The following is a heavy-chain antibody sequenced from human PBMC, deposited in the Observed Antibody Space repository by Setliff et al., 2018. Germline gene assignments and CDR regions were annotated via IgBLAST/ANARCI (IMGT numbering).Heavy chain of an antibody. J-gene: IGHJ4*02. Sequence: ASVKVSCKASGYSFNSYYMHWVRQAPGQGLEWMGIINPGGGSSSSTEKFLGRVTMTRDTSASTVYMEMGNLTSDDTAVYYCARAGSAAAGRKGIFEYWGQGSLVTVSS. V-gene: IGHV1-46*02. CDR1: GYSFNSYY. CDR3: ARAGSAAAGRKGIFEY. D-gene: IGHD6-13*01. CDR2: INPGGGSS.